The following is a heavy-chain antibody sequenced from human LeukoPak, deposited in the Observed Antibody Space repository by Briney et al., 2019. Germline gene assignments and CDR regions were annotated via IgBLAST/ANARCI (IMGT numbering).Heavy chain of an antibody. Sequence: GGSLRLSCSASGFTFSSYAMHWVRQAPGKGLEYVSSISSNGGSTYYADSVKGRFTISRDNSKNTLFLQMNSLKTKDTAVYYCTTESPNFDYWGQGTLVTVSS. CDR1: GFTFSSYA. CDR3: TTESPNFDY. J-gene: IGHJ4*02. CDR2: ISSNGGST. V-gene: IGHV3-64*04.